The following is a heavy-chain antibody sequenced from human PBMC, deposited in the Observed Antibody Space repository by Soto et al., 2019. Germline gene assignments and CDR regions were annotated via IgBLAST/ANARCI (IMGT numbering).Heavy chain of an antibody. CDR2: ISCSGSTT. V-gene: IGHV3-48*01. Sequence: PGGSLRLSCAASGFTFSSYSMNWVRQAPGKGLEWVSSISCSGSTTYYADSVKGRFTISRDNSKSTLYLQMNSLRAEDTAVYYCVKATFKNIAAAGTWGVAFDIWGQGTMVTVSS. J-gene: IGHJ3*02. D-gene: IGHD6-13*01. CDR1: GFTFSSYS. CDR3: VKATFKNIAAAGTWGVAFDI.